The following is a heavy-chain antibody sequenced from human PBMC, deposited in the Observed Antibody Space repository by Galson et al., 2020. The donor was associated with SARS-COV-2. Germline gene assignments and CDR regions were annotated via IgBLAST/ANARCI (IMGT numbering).Heavy chain of an antibody. CDR1: GGSISSYY. CDR2: IYYSGST. Sequence: ETSETLSLTCTVSGGSISSYYRSWIRQPPGKGLEWIGYIYYSGSTNYNPPLKSRVTISVDTSKNQFSLKLSSVTAADTAVYYCATWGVVVITYAFDIWGQGTMVTVSS. D-gene: IGHD3-22*01. V-gene: IGHV4-59*01. J-gene: IGHJ3*02. CDR3: ATWGVVVITYAFDI.